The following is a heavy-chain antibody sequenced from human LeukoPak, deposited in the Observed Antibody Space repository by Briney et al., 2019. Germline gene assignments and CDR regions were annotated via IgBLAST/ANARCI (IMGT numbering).Heavy chain of an antibody. D-gene: IGHD3-9*01. CDR1: GFTFSSYG. V-gene: IGHV3-30*02. CDR3: AKDDILTGYSLDY. J-gene: IGHJ4*02. CDR2: IWYDGSNK. Sequence: PGGSLRLSCAASGFTFSSYGMHWVRQAPGKGLEWVAVIWYDGSNKYYAGSMKGRFTISRDNSKNTLYLQINSLRTEDTAIYYCAKDDILTGYSLDYWGQGTLVTVSS.